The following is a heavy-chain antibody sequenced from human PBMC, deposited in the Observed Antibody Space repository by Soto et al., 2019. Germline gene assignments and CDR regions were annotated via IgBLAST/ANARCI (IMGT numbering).Heavy chain of an antibody. CDR1: GFTLSDYY. D-gene: IGHD3-22*01. Sequence: PGGSLRLSCAASGFTLSDYYMCWIRQAPGKGLKWVSYISSSASPIYYAYSVKGRFSISRANAKNPLYLQMNSLRAEDTAVYYCASAYDSYDCSGPLTRWGQGTLVTVSS. V-gene: IGHV3-11*01. CDR3: ASAYDSYDCSGPLTR. CDR2: ISSSASPI. J-gene: IGHJ4*02.